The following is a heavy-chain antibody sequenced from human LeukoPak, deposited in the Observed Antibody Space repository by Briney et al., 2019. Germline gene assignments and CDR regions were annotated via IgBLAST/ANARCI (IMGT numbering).Heavy chain of an antibody. J-gene: IGHJ4*02. V-gene: IGHV3-21*01. CDR2: ISSSSSYI. Sequence: GGSLRLSCAASGFTFSRYAMNWVRQAPGKGLEWFSSISSSSSYIYYADSVKGRFTISRDNAKNSLYLQMNSLRAEDTAVYYCAGAPRGEKYFFDYWGQGTLVTVSS. D-gene: IGHD2-21*01. CDR1: GFTFSRYA. CDR3: AGAPRGEKYFFDY.